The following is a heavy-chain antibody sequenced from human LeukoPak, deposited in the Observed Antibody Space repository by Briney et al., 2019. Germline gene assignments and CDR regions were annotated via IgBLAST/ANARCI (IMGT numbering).Heavy chain of an antibody. CDR2: IYYSGST. CDR3: ARDARYDSSGYYAFDI. CDR1: GGSISSSNYY. J-gene: IGHJ3*02. Sequence: SETLSLTCTVSGGSISSSNYYWGWIRQPPGKGLEWIGSIYYSGSTNYNPSLKSRVTISVDTSKNQFSLKLSSVTAADTAVYYCARDARYDSSGYYAFDIWGQGTMVTVSS. V-gene: IGHV4-39*07. D-gene: IGHD3-22*01.